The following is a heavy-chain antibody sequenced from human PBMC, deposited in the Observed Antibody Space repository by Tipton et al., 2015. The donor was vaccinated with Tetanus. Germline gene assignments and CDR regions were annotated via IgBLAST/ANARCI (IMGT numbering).Heavy chain of an antibody. D-gene: IGHD6-13*01. J-gene: IGHJ5*02. CDR3: ARDRGSYSSSWYVSNWFDP. Sequence: TLSLTCNVSGGSISSYYWSWIRQPPGKGLEWIGYIYYSGSTNYNPSLKSRVTISVDTSKNQLSLKLSSVTAADTAVYYCARDRGSYSSSWYVSNWFDPWGQGTLVTVSS. V-gene: IGHV4-59*01. CDR2: IYYSGST. CDR1: GGSISSYY.